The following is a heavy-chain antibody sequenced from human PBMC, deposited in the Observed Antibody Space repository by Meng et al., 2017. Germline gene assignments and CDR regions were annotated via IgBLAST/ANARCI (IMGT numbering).Heavy chain of an antibody. V-gene: IGHV1-2*06. CDR1: GHTFTGYY. J-gene: IGHJ4*02. CDR2: INPNSGGT. Sequence: VQLGHSGAEVKTPGASVNVSCKASGHTFTGYYMHWVRQAPGQGLEWMGRINPNSGGTNYAQKFQGRVTMTRDTSISTAYMELSRLRSDDTAVYYCARMNYGSGSRRLDYWGQGTLVTVSS. CDR3: ARMNYGSGSRRLDY. D-gene: IGHD3-10*01.